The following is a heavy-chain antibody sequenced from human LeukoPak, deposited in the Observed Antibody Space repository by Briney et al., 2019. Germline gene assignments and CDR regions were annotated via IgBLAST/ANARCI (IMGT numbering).Heavy chain of an antibody. CDR3: ARGLSGYASSLGY. CDR2: INSVGSST. Sequence: GGSLRLSCAASGFTFSSYWMHWVRQAPGKGLVWVSRINSVGSSTSYADSVRGRFSISRDNAKNTLYLQMNSLRAEDTAVYYCARGLSGYASSLGYWGQGTLVTVST. J-gene: IGHJ4*02. V-gene: IGHV3-74*01. D-gene: IGHD6-6*01. CDR1: GFTFSSYW.